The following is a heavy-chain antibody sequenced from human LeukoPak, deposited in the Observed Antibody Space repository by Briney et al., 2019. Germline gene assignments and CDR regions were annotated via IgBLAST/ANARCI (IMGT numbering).Heavy chain of an antibody. J-gene: IGHJ4*02. CDR2: ISSSSSYI. D-gene: IGHD3-10*01. CDR3: ARDIYGSGSYDLAY. V-gene: IGHV3-21*01. CDR1: GFTFSSYS. Sequence: GGSLRLSCAASGFTFSSYSMNWVRQAPGKGLEWVSSISSSSSYIYYADSVKGRFIISRDNAKNSLYLQMNSLRAEDTAVYYCARDIYGSGSYDLAYWGQGTLVTVSS.